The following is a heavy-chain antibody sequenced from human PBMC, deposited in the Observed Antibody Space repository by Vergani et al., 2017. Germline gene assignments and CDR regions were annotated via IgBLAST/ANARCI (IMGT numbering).Heavy chain of an antibody. Sequence: EVQLVQSGAEVKKPGESLKISCKGSGYSFTSYWIGWVRQMPGKGLEWMGIIYPGDSDTRYSPSFQGQVTISADKSISTAYLQWSSLKASDTAMYYWARSNLYYYDSSGYDYWGQGTLVTVSS. CDR2: IYPGDSDT. D-gene: IGHD3-22*01. CDR3: ARSNLYYYDSSGYDY. CDR1: GYSFTSYW. V-gene: IGHV5-51*01. J-gene: IGHJ4*02.